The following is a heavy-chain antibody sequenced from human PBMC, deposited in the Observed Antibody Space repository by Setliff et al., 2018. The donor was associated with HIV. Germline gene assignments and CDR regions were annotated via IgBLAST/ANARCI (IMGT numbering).Heavy chain of an antibody. CDR1: GDSVSSTSGA. J-gene: IGHJ4*02. CDR3: AGGTWFDGLDS. D-gene: IGHD3-9*01. CDR2: TYYRSEWKN. Sequence: SQTLSLTCVISGDSVSSTSGAWTWIRQSPSGGLEWLGRTYYRSEWKNDYAVSLKSRITVNADTSKNQFSLHLNSVTPEDSAVYYCAGGTWFDGLDSWSQGSLVTVSS. V-gene: IGHV6-1*01.